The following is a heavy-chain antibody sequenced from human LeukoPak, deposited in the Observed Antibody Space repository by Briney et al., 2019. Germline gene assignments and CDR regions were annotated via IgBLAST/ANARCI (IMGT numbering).Heavy chain of an antibody. J-gene: IGHJ4*02. V-gene: IGHV3-7*03. CDR1: GFTFSSYW. CDR2: IKQDGSEK. D-gene: IGHD4-17*01. Sequence: GGSLRLSCAASGFTFSSYWMSWVRQAPGKGLEWVANIKQDGSEKYYVDSAKGRFTISRDNAKNSLYLQMNSLRAEDTAVYYCARFRLTVTTYAHLDYWGQGTLVTVSS. CDR3: ARFRLTVTTYAHLDY.